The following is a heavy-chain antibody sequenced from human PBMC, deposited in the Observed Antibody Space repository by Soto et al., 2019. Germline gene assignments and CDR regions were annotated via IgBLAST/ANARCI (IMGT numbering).Heavy chain of an antibody. J-gene: IGHJ2*01. Sequence: EVQLLESGGGLVQPGGSLRLSCAASGFTVSSYAMSWVRQAPGKWLEWVSAISGSGGSTYYADAVKGRFTISRDNSKNTLYLQMNSLRAEDTAVYYCAKELDGEWYFDLWGRGTLVTVSS. V-gene: IGHV3-23*01. CDR1: GFTVSSYA. D-gene: IGHD4-17*01. CDR3: AKELDGEWYFDL. CDR2: ISGSGGST.